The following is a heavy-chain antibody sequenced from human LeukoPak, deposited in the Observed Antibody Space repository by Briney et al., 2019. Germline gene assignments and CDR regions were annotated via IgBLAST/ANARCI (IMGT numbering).Heavy chain of an antibody. CDR1: GGSFSGYY. D-gene: IGHD2-15*01. V-gene: IGHV4-34*01. CDR3: ARAGQDIVVVVAASSSSAWFDP. Sequence: SETLSLTCAVYGGSFSGYYWSWIRQLPGKGLEWIGEINHSGSTNYNPSLKSRVTISVDTSKNQFSLKLSSVTAADTAVYYCARAGQDIVVVVAASSSSAWFDPWGQGTLVTVSS. CDR2: INHSGST. J-gene: IGHJ5*02.